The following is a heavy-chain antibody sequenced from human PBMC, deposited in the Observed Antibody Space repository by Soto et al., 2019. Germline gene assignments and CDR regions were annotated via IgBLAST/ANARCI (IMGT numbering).Heavy chain of an antibody. V-gene: IGHV1-18*01. J-gene: IGHJ4*02. D-gene: IGHD6-13*01. CDR1: GYTFTTYG. Sequence: QVQLVQSGAEVKKPGASVKVSCKASGYTFTTYGISWVRQAPGQGLEWMGWISAYSGSTKFAQKLQGRVTMTTETSTTTAYMELRSMTSDATAVYYCARDFTKSSSWPYYFDYWGQGTLVTVSS. CDR3: ARDFTKSSSWPYYFDY. CDR2: ISAYSGST.